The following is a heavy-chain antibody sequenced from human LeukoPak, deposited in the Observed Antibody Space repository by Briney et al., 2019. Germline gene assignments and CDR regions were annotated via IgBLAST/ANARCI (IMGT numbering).Heavy chain of an antibody. CDR3: ARYSSGWYDY. V-gene: IGHV3-21*01. J-gene: IGHJ4*02. D-gene: IGHD6-19*01. CDR1: GFTFSSYS. CDR2: ISSSSSYI. Sequence: PGGSLRLSGAASGFTFSSYSMNWVRQAPGKGLEWVSSISSSSSYIYYADSVKGRFTISRDNAKNSLYLQMNSLRAEDTAVYYCARYSSGWYDYWGQGTLVTVSS.